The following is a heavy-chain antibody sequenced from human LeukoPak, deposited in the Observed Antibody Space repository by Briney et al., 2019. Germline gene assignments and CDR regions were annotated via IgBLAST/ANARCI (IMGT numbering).Heavy chain of an antibody. CDR2: ISSSGSTI. V-gene: IGHV3-11*04. Sequence: KPGGSLRLSCAASGFTFSDYYMSWIRQAPGKGLEWVSYISSSGSTIYYADSVKGRFTISRDNAKNSLYLQMNSLRAEDTAVYYCARDSIHLRYNLIWFDPWGQGTLVTVSS. CDR1: GFTFSDYY. J-gene: IGHJ5*02. D-gene: IGHD1-1*01. CDR3: ARDSIHLRYNLIWFDP.